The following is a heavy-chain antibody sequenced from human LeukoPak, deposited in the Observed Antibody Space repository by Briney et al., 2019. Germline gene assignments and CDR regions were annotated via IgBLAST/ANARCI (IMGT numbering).Heavy chain of an antibody. V-gene: IGHV1-18*01. J-gene: IGHJ4*02. CDR3: ARISMRILGEEAPFDY. CDR2: ITTSNGDT. D-gene: IGHD3-16*01. CDR1: GYTFTSYG. Sequence: ASVKVSCKASGYTFTSYGISWVRQAPGQGLEWMGWITTSNGDTDYTQKLQGRVTMTTDTSTSTAYMELRSLRSDDTAVYFCARISMRILGEEAPFDYGGKGTLVTVSP.